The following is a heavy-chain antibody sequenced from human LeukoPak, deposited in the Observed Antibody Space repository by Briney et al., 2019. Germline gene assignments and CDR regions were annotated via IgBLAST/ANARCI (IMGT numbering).Heavy chain of an antibody. J-gene: IGHJ4*02. D-gene: IGHD1-26*01. Sequence: SETLSLTCTVSGGSISSSSIYWGWIRQPPGKGLEWIGNIHYSGSTYYNPSLKSRVTISVDTSKDQFSLKLSSVTAADTAVYYCARIYSGTYSPAYWGQGTLVTVSS. CDR2: IHYSGST. CDR3: ARIYSGTYSPAY. V-gene: IGHV4-39*01. CDR1: GGSISSSSIY.